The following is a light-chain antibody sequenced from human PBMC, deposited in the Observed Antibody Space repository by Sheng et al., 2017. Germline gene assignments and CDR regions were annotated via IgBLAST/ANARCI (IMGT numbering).Light chain of an antibody. CDR3: QQYVASPFT. CDR1: QSVSSFY. Sequence: EIVLTQSPGTLSLSPGERATLSCRASQSVSSFYLAWYQQKPGQAPRLLIYAASSRATGIPDRFSGSGSGTDFTLTISRLEPEDFAVYYCQQYVASPFTFGPGTKVDI. CDR2: AAS. J-gene: IGKJ3*01. V-gene: IGKV3-20*01.